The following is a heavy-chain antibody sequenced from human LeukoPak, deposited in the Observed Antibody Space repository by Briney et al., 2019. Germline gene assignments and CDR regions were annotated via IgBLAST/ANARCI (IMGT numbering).Heavy chain of an antibody. CDR3: ARNPSSGWLDY. D-gene: IGHD6-19*01. CDR2: IYYSGST. Sequence: SETLSLTCTVSGGSISSYYWSWIRQPPGKGLEWIGYIYYSGSTNYNPSLKSRVTISVDTSKNQFSLKLSSVTAADTAVYYCARNPSSGWLDYWGQGTLVTVSS. J-gene: IGHJ4*02. CDR1: GGSISSYY. V-gene: IGHV4-59*01.